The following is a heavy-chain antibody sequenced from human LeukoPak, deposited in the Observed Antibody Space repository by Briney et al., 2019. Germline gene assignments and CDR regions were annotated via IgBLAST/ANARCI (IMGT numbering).Heavy chain of an antibody. J-gene: IGHJ4*02. Sequence: ASVKVSCKASGYTFTTYYMHWVRQAPGQGLEWMGMINPSGGTTTYAQKFQGRVTMTRDTSTSTVYMELSSLRSEDTAVYYCARDSYGYEEFDYWAREPWSPSPQ. CDR1: GYTFTTYY. CDR3: ARDSYGYEEFDY. CDR2: INPSGGTT. D-gene: IGHD5-18*01. V-gene: IGHV1-46*01.